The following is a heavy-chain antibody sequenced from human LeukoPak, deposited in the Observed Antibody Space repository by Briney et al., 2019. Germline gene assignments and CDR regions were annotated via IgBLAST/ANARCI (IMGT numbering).Heavy chain of an antibody. CDR1: GFTVSTYY. V-gene: IGHV3-53*01. D-gene: IGHD2-2*01. J-gene: IGHJ4*02. CDR3: VRGLGYCTSTTCLLPFDY. Sequence: GGSLRLSCAATGFTVSTYYMTWVRQAPAKGLECVSVIYNGGSTYYADSVKGGFTVPSDNTKHTLYLQMKSLRAEGRDQDYLVRGLGYCTSTTCLLPFDYWGQGTLVTVSS. CDR2: IYNGGST.